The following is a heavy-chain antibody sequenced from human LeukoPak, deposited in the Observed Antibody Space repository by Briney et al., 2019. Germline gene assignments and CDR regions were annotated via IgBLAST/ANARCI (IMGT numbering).Heavy chain of an antibody. D-gene: IGHD3-10*01. J-gene: IGHJ3*02. CDR3: ARGKYSAKYGSGSYYNRNGAFDI. Sequence: SETLSLXCTVSGGSISSYYWRWIRQPPGKGLELIGYIYYSGSTNYNPSLKSRVTISVDTSKNQFSLKLSSVTAADTAVYYCARGKYSAKYGSGSYYNRNGAFDIWGQGTMVTVSS. CDR2: IYYSGST. V-gene: IGHV4-59*01. CDR1: GGSISSYY.